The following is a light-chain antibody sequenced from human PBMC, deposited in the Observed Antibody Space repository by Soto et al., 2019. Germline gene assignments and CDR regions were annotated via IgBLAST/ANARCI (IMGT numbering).Light chain of an antibody. CDR2: EAS. J-gene: IGKJ4*02. CDR3: QQTRRDTLT. V-gene: IGKV1-39*01. Sequence: KQWASSISASLRDRVTITCRASQRIXSYLNWYQRKPGKVPQLLXAEASILQRGGPSRFSGSGSGTDFTRPISSLHAEDFSNYYCQQTRRDTLTFGGGTTVDIK. CDR1: QRIXSY.